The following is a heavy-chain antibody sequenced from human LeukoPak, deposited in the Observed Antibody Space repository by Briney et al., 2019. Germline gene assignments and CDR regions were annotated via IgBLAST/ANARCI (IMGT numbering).Heavy chain of an antibody. CDR1: KFTFTRYA. D-gene: IGHD6-19*01. CDR2: TSVSGDSR. J-gene: IGHJ4*02. V-gene: IGHV3-23*01. Sequence: GGSLRLSCAASKFTFTRYAMTWVRQAPGKGLEWVSSTSVSGDSRYYADSVKGRFTISRDNSKNTLYLQVNSLRAEDTAVYYCAKGFSGTVAARYFDYWGQGTLVTVSS. CDR3: AKGFSGTVAARYFDY.